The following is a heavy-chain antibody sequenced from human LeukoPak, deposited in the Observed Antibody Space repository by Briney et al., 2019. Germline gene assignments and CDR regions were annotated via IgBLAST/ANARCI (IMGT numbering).Heavy chain of an antibody. CDR2: INPSSGDT. CDR1: GYPFTRYY. J-gene: IGHJ4*02. V-gene: IGHV1-2*02. Sequence: GASVKVSCKTSGYPFTRYYMHWVRQAPGQGLEWMGWINPSSGDTYYAQNFQGRVTMTRDTSISTAYMELSWLTSDDTAVYYCARDGNEALAGTGAVTYWGQGTLVTVSS. D-gene: IGHD6-19*01. CDR3: ARDGNEALAGTGAVTY.